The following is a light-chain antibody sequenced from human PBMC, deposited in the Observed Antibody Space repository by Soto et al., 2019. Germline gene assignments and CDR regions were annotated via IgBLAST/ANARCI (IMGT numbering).Light chain of an antibody. J-gene: IGKJ2*01. CDR3: QQYYSYPYT. CDR1: QGISSY. Sequence: AIRMTQSPSSFSASTGDRVTITCRASQGISSYLAWYQQKPGKAPKLLIYAASTLQSGVPPRCSGSGSSTDFTLTISCLQSEDFATYYCQQYYSYPYTFGQGTKLDIK. CDR2: AAS. V-gene: IGKV1-8*01.